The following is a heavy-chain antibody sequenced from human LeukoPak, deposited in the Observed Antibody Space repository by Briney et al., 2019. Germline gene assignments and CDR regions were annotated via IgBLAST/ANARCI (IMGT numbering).Heavy chain of an antibody. D-gene: IGHD5-18*01. V-gene: IGHV3-66*01. J-gene: IGHJ4*02. CDR2: IYSGGST. CDR3: ARGAPNSYGYDYFDY. CDR1: GFTFRDYY. Sequence: GGSLRLSCAASGFTFRDYYMSWIRQAPGKGLEWVSVIYSGGSTYYADSVKGRFTISRDNSKNTLYLQMNSLRAEDTAVYYCARGAPNSYGYDYFDYWGQGTLVTVSS.